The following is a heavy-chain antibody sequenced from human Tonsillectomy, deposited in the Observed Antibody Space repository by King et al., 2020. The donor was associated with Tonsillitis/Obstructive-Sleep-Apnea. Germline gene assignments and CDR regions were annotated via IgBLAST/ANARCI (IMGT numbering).Heavy chain of an antibody. D-gene: IGHD6-6*01. CDR2: IYPGDSDT. J-gene: IGHJ4*02. CDR1: GYSFTSYC. CDR3: ARTGGAARPFDY. V-gene: IGHV5-51*01. Sequence: VQLVESGSEVKKPGESLKISCQASGYSFTSYCIAWVRQMPGRGLEWMGIIYPGDSDTRYSPSFQGQVTISADKSISTAYLQWSSLQASDTAMYYCARTGGAARPFDYWGQGTLVTVSS.